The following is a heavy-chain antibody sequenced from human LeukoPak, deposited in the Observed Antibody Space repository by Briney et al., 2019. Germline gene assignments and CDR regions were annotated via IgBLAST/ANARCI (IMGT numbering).Heavy chain of an antibody. CDR2: IYYSGST. D-gene: IGHD2/OR15-2a*01. CDR1: GGSFSGYY. CDR3: ARRVEYHWFDP. Sequence: SETLSLTCAVYGGSFSGYYWSWIRQPPGKGLEWIGSIYYSGSTYYNPSLKSRVTISVDTSKNQFSLKLSSVTAADTAVYYCARRVEYHWFDPWGQGTLVTVSS. J-gene: IGHJ5*02. V-gene: IGHV4-34*01.